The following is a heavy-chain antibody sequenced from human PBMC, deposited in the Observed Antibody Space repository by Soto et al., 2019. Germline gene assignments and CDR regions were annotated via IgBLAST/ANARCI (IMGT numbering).Heavy chain of an antibody. Sequence: QVQLQQWGAGLLKPSETLSLTCAVYDGSSNNYYWSWIRQPPGKGFEWIGEINHSGSTNYNASLKSRVTISEDTSKKQFSLELRFVTAADTAVYYCARGGLIRGVLYYWGQGTLVTVSS. CDR2: INHSGST. D-gene: IGHD3-10*01. CDR3: ARGGLIRGVLYY. V-gene: IGHV4-34*01. CDR1: DGSSNNYY. J-gene: IGHJ4*02.